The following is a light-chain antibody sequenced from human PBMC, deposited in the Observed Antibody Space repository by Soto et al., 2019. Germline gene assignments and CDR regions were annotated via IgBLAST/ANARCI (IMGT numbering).Light chain of an antibody. Sequence: QSALTQPASVYGSPGQSITISCTGTSSDIATYNYVSWYQHHPGKAPKLMIYDVINRPSGVSHRFSGSKSGNTASLTISGLQAEDEADYYCTSYTSSSTLWVFGGGTKVTVL. CDR3: TSYTSSSTLWV. CDR1: SSDIATYNY. V-gene: IGLV2-14*03. CDR2: DVI. J-gene: IGLJ3*02.